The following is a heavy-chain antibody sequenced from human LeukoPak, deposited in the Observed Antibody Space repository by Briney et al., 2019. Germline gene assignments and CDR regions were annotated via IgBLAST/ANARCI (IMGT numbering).Heavy chain of an antibody. CDR3: TAGTGRSDFDY. V-gene: IGHV3-15*01. D-gene: IGHD3/OR15-3a*01. CDR1: GFTLSNAW. J-gene: IGHJ4*02. Sequence: GGSLRLSCAASGFTLSNAWMSWGRQAPGKGLEWVGRIKRKGDDGTIDYAAPVKGRLTISRDDSKNTLYLQMNSLKSGDTAVYYCTAGTGRSDFDYWGQGTLVTVSS. CDR2: IKRKGDDGTI.